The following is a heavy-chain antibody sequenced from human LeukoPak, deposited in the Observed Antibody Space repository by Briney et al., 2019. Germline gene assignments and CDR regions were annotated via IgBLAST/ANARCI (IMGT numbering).Heavy chain of an antibody. CDR3: ATFGYSGYDRFDY. CDR1: GYTFIGYF. D-gene: IGHD5-12*01. CDR2: INPNSGGT. V-gene: IGHV1-2*06. Sequence: ASVKVSCKASGYTFIGYFMSWVRQAPGQGLEWMGRINPNSGGTNYAQKFQGRVTMTRDTSISTAYMELSRLRSDDTAVYYCATFGYSGYDRFDYWGQGTLVTVSS. J-gene: IGHJ4*02.